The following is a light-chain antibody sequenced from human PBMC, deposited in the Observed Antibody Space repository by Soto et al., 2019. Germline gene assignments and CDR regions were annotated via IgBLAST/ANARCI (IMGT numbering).Light chain of an antibody. CDR3: QQYGSSPQT. CDR1: QSVSSSY. J-gene: IGKJ1*01. V-gene: IGKV3-20*01. Sequence: EIVLTQSPGTLSLSPGVRATLSCRASQSVSSSYLAWYQQKPGQAPRLLIYGASSRAAGISDRFSGSGSGTDFTLTISRLEPEDFAVYYCQQYGSSPQTFGQGTKVEIK. CDR2: GAS.